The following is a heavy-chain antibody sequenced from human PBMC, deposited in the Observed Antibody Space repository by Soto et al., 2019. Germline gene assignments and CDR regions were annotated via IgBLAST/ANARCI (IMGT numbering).Heavy chain of an antibody. CDR3: AKDIQRSGSLIGPVRGASDY. CDR1: GFTFDDYA. CDR2: ISWSSATI. J-gene: IGHJ4*02. Sequence: EVQLVESGGGLVQPGRSLRLSCAASGFTFDDYAMHWVRQAPGKGLEWVSGISWSSATIGYAGSVKGRFTISRDNAKNSIYVQMNSLQPEDTALYYCAKDIQRSGSLIGPVRGASDYGGQGTLVTVSS. V-gene: IGHV3-9*01. D-gene: IGHD3-10*01.